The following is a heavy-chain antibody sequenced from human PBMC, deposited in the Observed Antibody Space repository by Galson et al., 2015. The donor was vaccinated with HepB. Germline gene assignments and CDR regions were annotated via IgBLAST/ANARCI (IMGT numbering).Heavy chain of an antibody. CDR1: GASISDNY. D-gene: IGHD3-3*01. CDR2: ISKSGGT. J-gene: IGHJ4*02. CDR3: ARGGYYGIY. V-gene: IGHV4-59*01. Sequence: SETLSLTCTVSGASISDNYWSWIRQPPGKGLEWIGYISKSGGTIYNPSLKSRVTISMDTSKNQFSLKVSSVAAADTAVYYCARGGYYGIYWGQGTLVTVSS.